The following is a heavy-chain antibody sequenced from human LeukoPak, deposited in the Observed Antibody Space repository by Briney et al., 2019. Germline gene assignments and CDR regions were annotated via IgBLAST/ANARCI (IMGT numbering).Heavy chain of an antibody. CDR1: GFTFSNYA. Sequence: PGGSLRLSCAASGFTFSNYAMNWVRQAPGKGPEWVSVIYTSGNTYYADSVKGRFTISRDTSKNTLSLQMNGLRAEDTASYYCARMVYYYDSSGYNYYFHKWGQGTLVTVSS. CDR3: ARMVYYYDSSGYNYYFHK. D-gene: IGHD3-22*01. J-gene: IGHJ4*02. V-gene: IGHV3-66*01. CDR2: IYTSGNT.